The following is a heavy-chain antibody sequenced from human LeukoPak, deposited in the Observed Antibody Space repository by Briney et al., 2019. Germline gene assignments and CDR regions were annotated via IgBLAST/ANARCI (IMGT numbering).Heavy chain of an antibody. J-gene: IGHJ6*03. CDR1: GYTFTSYG. D-gene: IGHD2-2*01. Sequence: ASVKVSCKASGYTFTSYGISWVRQAPGQGLEWMGWISAYNGNTNYAQKLQGRDTMTTDTSTSTAYMELRSLRSDDTAVYYCAISLKVVPAAKLDYYYMDVWGKGTTVTVSS. CDR2: ISAYNGNT. V-gene: IGHV1-18*01. CDR3: AISLKVVPAAKLDYYYMDV.